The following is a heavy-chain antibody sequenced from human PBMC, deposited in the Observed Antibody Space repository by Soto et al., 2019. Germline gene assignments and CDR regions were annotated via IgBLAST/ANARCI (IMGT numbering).Heavy chain of an antibody. V-gene: IGHV3-23*01. CDR3: AKTIRGGYSSSWYYFDY. Sequence: EVQLLESGGDLVQPGGSLRLSCAASGFTFTNYAMTWVRQAPGKGLEWVSTISGGGSITYYADSLKGRFTISRDNSKNPXDLQINSLRAEDTAVYYCAKTIRGGYSSSWYYFDYWGQGTLVTVSS. J-gene: IGHJ4*02. D-gene: IGHD6-13*01. CDR1: GFTFTNYA. CDR2: ISGGGSIT.